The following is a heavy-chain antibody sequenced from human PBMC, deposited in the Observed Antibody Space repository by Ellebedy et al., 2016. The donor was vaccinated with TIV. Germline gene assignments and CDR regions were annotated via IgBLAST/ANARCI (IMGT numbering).Heavy chain of an antibody. Sequence: GESLKISCAASGFTFSGYWMHWVRQVPGKGLVWVSRINSDGSATNYADSVKGRFTISIDNAKNTLYLQMNSLRVEDTAVYYCARDFLGYWGQGTLVTVSS. CDR3: ARDFLGY. V-gene: IGHV3-74*01. J-gene: IGHJ4*02. D-gene: IGHD3-3*01. CDR2: INSDGSAT. CDR1: GFTFSGYW.